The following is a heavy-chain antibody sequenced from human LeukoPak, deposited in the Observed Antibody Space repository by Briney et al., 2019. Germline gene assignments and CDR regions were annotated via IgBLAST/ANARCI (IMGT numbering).Heavy chain of an antibody. J-gene: IGHJ6*03. V-gene: IGHV1-18*01. CDR3: ARDRPSITIFGVVISSYYMDV. CDR2: ISAYNGNT. D-gene: IGHD3-3*01. CDR1: GYTFTSYG. Sequence: ASVKVSCKASGYTFTSYGISWVRQAPGQGREWMGWISAYNGNTNYAQKLQGRVTMTTDTSTSTAYMELRSLRSDDTAVYYCARDRPSITIFGVVISSYYMDVWGKGTTVTVSS.